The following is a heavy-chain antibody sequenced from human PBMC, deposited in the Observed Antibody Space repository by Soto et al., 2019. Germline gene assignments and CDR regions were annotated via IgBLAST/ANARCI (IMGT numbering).Heavy chain of an antibody. V-gene: IGHV3-9*01. D-gene: IGHD6-13*01. Sequence: EVQLVESGGGLVQPGRSLRLSCAASGFTFDDYAMHWVRQAPGKGLEWVSGISWNSGSIGYADSVKGRFTISRDNAKNSLYLKMNSLRAEDTALYYCAKEIAAAGTRPPSFDYWGQGTLVTVSS. J-gene: IGHJ4*02. CDR1: GFTFDDYA. CDR3: AKEIAAAGTRPPSFDY. CDR2: ISWNSGSI.